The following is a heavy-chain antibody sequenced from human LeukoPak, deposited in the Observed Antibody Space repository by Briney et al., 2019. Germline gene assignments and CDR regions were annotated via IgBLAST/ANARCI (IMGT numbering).Heavy chain of an antibody. Sequence: SCKASGYTFTGYYMHWVRQAPGKGLEWVAFILYDGSNKYYADSVKGRFTISRDNSKNTLYLQMNSLRAEDTAVYYCAKDLYYYGSGSFCDYWGQGTLVTVSS. CDR1: GYTFTGYY. CDR2: ILYDGSNK. J-gene: IGHJ4*02. CDR3: AKDLYYYGSGSFCDY. D-gene: IGHD3-10*01. V-gene: IGHV3-30*18.